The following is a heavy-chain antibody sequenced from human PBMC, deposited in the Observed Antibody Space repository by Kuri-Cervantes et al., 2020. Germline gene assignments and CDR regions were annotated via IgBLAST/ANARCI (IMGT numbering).Heavy chain of an antibody. V-gene: IGHV1-3*01. D-gene: IGHD2-2*01. Sequence: AAVKVSCKASGGTFTTYTMHWVRQAPGQRLEWMGWINAVNGNEKYSQKFQGSVTITRDTSASSAYMELSSRRSEATAVYYSAREHCYGVQGFGYMDVWGKGTPVTVSS. CDR3: AREHCYGVQGFGYMDV. CDR2: INAVNGNE. CDR1: GGTFTTYT. J-gene: IGHJ6*03.